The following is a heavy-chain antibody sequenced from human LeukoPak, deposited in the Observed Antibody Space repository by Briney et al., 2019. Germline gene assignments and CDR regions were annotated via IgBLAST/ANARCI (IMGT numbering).Heavy chain of an antibody. CDR1: GYTFTSYY. Sequence: ASVKVSCKASGYTFTSYYMHWVRQAPGRGLEWMGIINPSGGSTSYAQKFQGRVTMTRDTSTSTVYMELSSLRSEDTAVYYCARVGYSYGQGDYWGQGTLVTVSS. D-gene: IGHD5-18*01. V-gene: IGHV1-46*01. J-gene: IGHJ4*02. CDR2: INPSGGST. CDR3: ARVGYSYGQGDY.